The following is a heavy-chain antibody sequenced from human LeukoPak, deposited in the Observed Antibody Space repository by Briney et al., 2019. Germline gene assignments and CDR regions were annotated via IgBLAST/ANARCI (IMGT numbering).Heavy chain of an antibody. CDR1: GYSISSGYY. Sequence: PSETLSLTCTVSGYSISSGYYWGWIRQPPGKGLEWIGSIYHSGSTYYNPSLKSRVTISVDTSKNQFSLKLSSVTAADTAVYYCARDQRGVWARPSDVWGKGTTVTVSS. V-gene: IGHV4-38-2*02. J-gene: IGHJ6*04. D-gene: IGHD6-6*01. CDR3: ARDQRGVWARPSDV. CDR2: IYHSGST.